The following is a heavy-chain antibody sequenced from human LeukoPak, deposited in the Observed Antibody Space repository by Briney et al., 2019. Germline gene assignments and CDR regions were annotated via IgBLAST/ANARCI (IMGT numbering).Heavy chain of an antibody. J-gene: IGHJ6*03. Sequence: PSETLSLTCAVYGGSFSGYYWSWIRRPPGKGLEWIGEINHSGSTNYNPSLKSRVTISVDTSKNQFSLKLSSVTAADTAVYYCARVHSSPIYYMDVWGKGTTVTVSS. CDR1: GGSFSGYY. V-gene: IGHV4-34*01. CDR3: ARVHSSPIYYMDV. D-gene: IGHD6-13*01. CDR2: INHSGST.